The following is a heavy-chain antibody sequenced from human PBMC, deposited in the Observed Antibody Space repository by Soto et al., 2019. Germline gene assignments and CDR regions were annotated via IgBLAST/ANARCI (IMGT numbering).Heavy chain of an antibody. CDR3: ARALGYAFDI. V-gene: IGHV1-69*02. J-gene: IGHJ3*02. CDR1: GGTFSSYT. Sequence: SLKVSCKASGGTFSSYTISWVRQAPGQGLEWMGRTIPILGIANYAQKFQGRVTITADKSTSTAYMELSSLRAEDMAVYYCARALGYAFDIWGQGTMVTVSS. CDR2: TIPILGIA. D-gene: IGHD7-27*01.